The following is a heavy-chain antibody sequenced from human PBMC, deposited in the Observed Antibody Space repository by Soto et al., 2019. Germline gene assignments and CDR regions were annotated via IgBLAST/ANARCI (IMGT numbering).Heavy chain of an antibody. D-gene: IGHD1-26*01. CDR1: GFTFDDYA. V-gene: IGHV3-9*01. Sequence: EVQLVESGGGLVQPGRSLRLSCAASGFTFDDYAMHWVRQAPGKGLEWVSGISWNSGSIGYADSVKGRFTISRDNAKNSLYLQMNSLRAEDTALHYCAKDISPGSYWGYYFDYWGQGTLVTVSS. J-gene: IGHJ4*02. CDR2: ISWNSGSI. CDR3: AKDISPGSYWGYYFDY.